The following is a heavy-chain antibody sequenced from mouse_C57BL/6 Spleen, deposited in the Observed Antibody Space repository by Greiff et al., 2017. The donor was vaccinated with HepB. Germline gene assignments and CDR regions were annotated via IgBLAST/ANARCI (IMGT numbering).Heavy chain of an antibody. V-gene: IGHV10-1*01. D-gene: IGHD2-2*01. J-gene: IGHJ1*03. CDR1: GFSFNTYA. CDR3: VRQLDYGYDGRYWYFDV. Sequence: EVHLVESGGGLVQPKGSLKLSCAASGFSFNTYAMNWVRQAPGKGLEWVARIRSKSNNYATYYADSVKDRFTISRDDSESMLYLQMNNLKTEDTAMYYCVRQLDYGYDGRYWYFDVWGTGTTVTVSS. CDR2: IRSKSNNYAT.